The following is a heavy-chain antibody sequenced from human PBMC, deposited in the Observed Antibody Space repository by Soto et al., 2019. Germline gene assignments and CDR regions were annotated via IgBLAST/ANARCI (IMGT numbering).Heavy chain of an antibody. D-gene: IGHD3-3*01. J-gene: IGHJ6*02. V-gene: IGHV1-3*01. Sequence: ASVKVSCKASGYTFTSYAMHWVRQAPGPRLEWMGWINAGNGNTKYSQKFQGRVTITRDTSASTAYMELSSLRSEDTAVYYCANSDTSCYYVFWRGYCQSSYYYGMDVWGQGTTVTVSS. CDR2: INAGNGNT. CDR1: GYTFTSYA. CDR3: ANSDTSCYYVFWRGYCQSSYYYGMDV.